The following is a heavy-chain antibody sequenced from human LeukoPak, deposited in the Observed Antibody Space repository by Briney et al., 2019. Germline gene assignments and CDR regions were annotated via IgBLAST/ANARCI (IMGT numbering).Heavy chain of an antibody. V-gene: IGHV1-2*02. Sequence: ASVSLTCKASGYTFTDNHKHWVRQAPGQGLEWMGWISPNSGGTNYAQKFRGRVTMTRDTSLSTAYMELSGLTPDDTAFYYCARRTGYGAFDIWGQGTLVTVSS. CDR1: GYTFTDNH. D-gene: IGHD7-27*01. CDR3: ARRTGYGAFDI. J-gene: IGHJ3*02. CDR2: ISPNSGGT.